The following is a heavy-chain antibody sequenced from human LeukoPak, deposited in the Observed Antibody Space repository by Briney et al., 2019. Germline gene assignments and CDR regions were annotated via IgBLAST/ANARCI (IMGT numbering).Heavy chain of an antibody. CDR1: GYTFTVYY. Sequence: ASVKVSCKASGYTFTVYYMHWIRQAPGQGLEWMGWINPKSGETNYAQKFQGRVTMTRDTSISTAYMELSSLRSEDTAVYYCARSSVVAAAGPYYFDYWGQGTLVTVSS. CDR3: ARSSVVAAAGPYYFDY. CDR2: INPKSGET. V-gene: IGHV1-2*02. D-gene: IGHD6-13*01. J-gene: IGHJ4*02.